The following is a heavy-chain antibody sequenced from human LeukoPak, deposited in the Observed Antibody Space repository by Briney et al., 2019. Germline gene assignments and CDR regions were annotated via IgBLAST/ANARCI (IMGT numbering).Heavy chain of an antibody. V-gene: IGHV4-59*02. J-gene: IGHJ4*02. CDR1: GGPVTEYY. D-gene: IGHD1-26*01. CDR2: TYHTGST. Sequence: PSETLSLTCSVSGGPVTEYYWSWIRPPPGQGLEWIGYTYHTGSTNYSPSLKSRVTMSVDASRNQFSLKLVSVTAADTAVYYCARDRGSTGYYYLDSWGQGILVTVSS. CDR3: ARDRGSTGYYYLDS.